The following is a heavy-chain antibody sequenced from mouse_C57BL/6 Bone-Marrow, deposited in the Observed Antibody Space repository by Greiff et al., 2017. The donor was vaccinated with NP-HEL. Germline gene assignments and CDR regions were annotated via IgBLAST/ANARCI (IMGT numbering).Heavy chain of an antibody. CDR1: GFTFSDYY. Sequence: DVKLVESGGGLVQPGGSLKLSCAASGFTFSDYYMYWVRQTPEKRLEWVAYISNGGGSTYYPDTVKGRFTISRDNAKNTLYLQMSRLKSEDTAMYYCARGLYDYDDAMDYWGQGTSVTVSS. V-gene: IGHV5-12*01. CDR2: ISNGGGST. CDR3: ARGLYDYDDAMDY. J-gene: IGHJ4*01. D-gene: IGHD2-4*01.